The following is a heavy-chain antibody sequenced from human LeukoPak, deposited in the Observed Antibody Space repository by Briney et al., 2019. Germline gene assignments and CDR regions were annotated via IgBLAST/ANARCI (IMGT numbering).Heavy chain of an antibody. Sequence: GGSLRLSCAASGFTFSSYAMSWVRQAPGKGLERVSAISGSGGSTYYADSVKGRFTISRDNSKNTQYLQMNSLRAEDTAVYYCATSWGPDTSAFRWGRDGMDVWGQGTTVIVS. CDR2: ISGSGGST. D-gene: IGHD3-16*01. J-gene: IGHJ6*02. CDR1: GFTFSSYA. CDR3: ATSWGPDTSAFRWGRDGMDV. V-gene: IGHV3-23*01.